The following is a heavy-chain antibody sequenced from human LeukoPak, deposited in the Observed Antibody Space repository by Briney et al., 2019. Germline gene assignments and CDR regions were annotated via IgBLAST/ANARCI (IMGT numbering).Heavy chain of an antibody. CDR2: IYYSGST. Sequence: SETLSLTCTVSGGSISSYYWSWIRQPPGKGLEWIGYIYYSGSTNYNPSLKSRVTISVDTSKNQFSLKLSSVTAADTAVYYCAREVSSSWYVYWFDPWGRGTLVTVSS. CDR1: GGSISSYY. CDR3: AREVSSSWYVYWFDP. D-gene: IGHD6-13*01. V-gene: IGHV4-59*01. J-gene: IGHJ5*02.